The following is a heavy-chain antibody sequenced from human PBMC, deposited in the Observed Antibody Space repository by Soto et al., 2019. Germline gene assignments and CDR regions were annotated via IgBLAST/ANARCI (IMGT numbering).Heavy chain of an antibody. Sequence: SETLSLTCAVYGGSFSGYYWSWIRQPPGKGLEWIGEINHSGSTNYNPSLKSRVTISVDTSKNQFSLKLSSVTAADTAVYYCAGGRSSGWYENYYYGMDVWGQGTTVTVSS. D-gene: IGHD6-19*01. CDR2: INHSGST. J-gene: IGHJ6*02. CDR3: AGGRSSGWYENYYYGMDV. CDR1: GGSFSGYY. V-gene: IGHV4-34*01.